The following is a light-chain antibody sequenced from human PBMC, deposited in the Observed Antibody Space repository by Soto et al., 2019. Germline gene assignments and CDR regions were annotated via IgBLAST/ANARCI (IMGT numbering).Light chain of an antibody. J-gene: IGKJ1*01. V-gene: IGKV3D-15*01. CDR2: RAS. CDR3: QQYNNWTET. Sequence: EIVLTQSPATLSVSPGKRATLPRRASQCVGSNLAWYHLSPGQAPRLLTYRASASPPVPPDRLTPSGSGTDFALTISALQSEDCAVYYCQQYNNWTETFGQGTKVDIK. CDR1: QCVGSN.